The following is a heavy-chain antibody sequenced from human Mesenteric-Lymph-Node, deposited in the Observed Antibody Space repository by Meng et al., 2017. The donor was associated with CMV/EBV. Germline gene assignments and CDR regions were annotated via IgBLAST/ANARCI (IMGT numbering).Heavy chain of an antibody. Sequence: ASGYTFASYYMHWVRQAPGQGLEWMGVINPSGGSTTYAQDFQGRVTMTRDTSTSTVYMELGSLRSEDTAVYSCARTYGSGSPYDFDYWGQGTLVTVSS. J-gene: IGHJ4*02. CDR2: INPSGGST. D-gene: IGHD3-10*01. CDR3: ARTYGSGSPYDFDY. CDR1: GYTFASYY. V-gene: IGHV1-46*01.